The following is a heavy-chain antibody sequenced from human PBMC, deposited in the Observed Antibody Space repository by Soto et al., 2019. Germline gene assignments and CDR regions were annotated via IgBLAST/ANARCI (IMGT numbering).Heavy chain of an antibody. CDR1: GFTFSTYA. CDR2: IISDGGSA. Sequence: GSLRLSCSSSGFTFSTYAMHWVRHAPGKGLEYISAIISDGGSAYYADSVKGRFTISRDNSQNTLYLQMSSLRPEDTAVYYCLKTRIAVRELMGYYYGMDVWGQGTTVTVSS. D-gene: IGHD3-10*01. J-gene: IGHJ6*02. CDR3: LKTRIAVRELMGYYYGMDV. V-gene: IGHV3-64D*06.